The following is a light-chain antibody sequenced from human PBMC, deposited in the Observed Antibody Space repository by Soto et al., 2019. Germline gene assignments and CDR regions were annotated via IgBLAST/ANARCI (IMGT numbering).Light chain of an antibody. CDR3: QQRSNWPIT. Sequence: EIVLTQSPATLSLSPGERATLSCRASQSVSSYLAWYQQKPGQAPRLLIYDASNRATGIPARFSGSGSGTEFPLTISSLEPEDFAVHYCQQRSNWPITFGQGTRLEIK. V-gene: IGKV3-11*01. CDR1: QSVSSY. J-gene: IGKJ5*01. CDR2: DAS.